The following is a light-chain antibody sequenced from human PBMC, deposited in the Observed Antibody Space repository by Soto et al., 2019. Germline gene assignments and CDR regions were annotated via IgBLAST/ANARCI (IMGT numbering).Light chain of an antibody. CDR3: SSYAGSNNHVI. CDR2: EVS. CDR1: SSDVGAYKY. J-gene: IGLJ2*01. Sequence: QSVLTQPPSASGSPGQSVTISCTGTSSDVGAYKYVSWYQKHPGKAPKLMIYEVSKRPSGVPDRFSGSKSGSTASLTVSGLQAEDEADYYCSSYAGSNNHVIFGGGTKLTV. V-gene: IGLV2-8*01.